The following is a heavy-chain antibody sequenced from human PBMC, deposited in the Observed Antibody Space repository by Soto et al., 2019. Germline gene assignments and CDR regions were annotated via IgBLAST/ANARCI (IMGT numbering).Heavy chain of an antibody. J-gene: IGHJ6*02. CDR1: GGSISSGDYY. CDR3: ARVILGAYYYYGMGV. D-gene: IGHD1-26*01. CDR2: IYYSGST. Sequence: SETLSLTCTVSGGSISSGDYYWSWIRQPPGKGLEWIGYIYYSGSTYYNPSLKSRVTISVDTSKNQFSLKLSSVTAADTAVYYCARVILGAYYYYGMGVWGQGTTVTVYS. V-gene: IGHV4-30-4*01.